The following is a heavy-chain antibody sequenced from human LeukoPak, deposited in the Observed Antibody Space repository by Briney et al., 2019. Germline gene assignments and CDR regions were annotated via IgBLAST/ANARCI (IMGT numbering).Heavy chain of an antibody. CDR1: GFTFSSYS. J-gene: IGHJ4*02. CDR3: AREEYSSSSVMGY. V-gene: IGHV3-21*01. D-gene: IGHD6-6*01. Sequence: PGGSLRLSCAASGFTFSSYSMTWVRQAPGKGLEWVSSISSSSRYIYYADSVKGRFTISRDNAKNSLYLQMNSLRVEDTAVYYCAREEYSSSSVMGYWGQGTLVTVSS. CDR2: ISSSSRYI.